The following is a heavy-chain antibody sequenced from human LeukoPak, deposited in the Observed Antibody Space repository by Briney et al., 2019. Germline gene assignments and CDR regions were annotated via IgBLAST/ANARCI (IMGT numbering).Heavy chain of an antibody. CDR3: AKDQAYYHHTSGYYHFDY. CDR1: GFTFSSYA. J-gene: IGHJ4*02. Sequence: PGGSLRLSCAASGFTFSSYAMSWVRQAPGKGLEWVSAISGSGGTTYYADSVKGRFTISRDNSKNTLYLQMNSLRAEDTAVYYCAKDQAYYHHTSGYYHFDYWGQGTLVTVSS. V-gene: IGHV3-23*01. D-gene: IGHD3-22*01. CDR2: ISGSGGTT.